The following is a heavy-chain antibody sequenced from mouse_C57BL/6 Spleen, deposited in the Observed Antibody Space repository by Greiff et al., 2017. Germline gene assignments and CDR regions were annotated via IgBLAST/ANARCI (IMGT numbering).Heavy chain of an antibody. J-gene: IGHJ4*01. CDR3: ARRGDYDGVMDY. Sequence: VQLQQSGAELVRPGTSVKMSCKASGYPFTNYWIGWAKQRPGHGLEWIGDIYPGGGYTNYKEKFKGKATLTADKSSSTAYMQFSSLTSEDSAIYYCARRGDYDGVMDYWGQGTSVTVSS. CDR1: GYPFTNYW. D-gene: IGHD2-4*01. CDR2: IYPGGGYT. V-gene: IGHV1-63*01.